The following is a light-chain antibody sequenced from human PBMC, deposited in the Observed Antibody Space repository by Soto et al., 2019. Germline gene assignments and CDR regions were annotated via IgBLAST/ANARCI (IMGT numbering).Light chain of an antibody. V-gene: IGKV3-20*01. Sequence: EIVLTQSPGTLSLSPGERATLSCRASQSVSSSYLDWYQQKPGQAPRLLISGASSRATGIPDRFSGSGSGTDFTLTISRLEPEDVAIYYCQQYGNSPITFGQGTRLEIK. CDR2: GAS. CDR1: QSVSSSY. J-gene: IGKJ5*01. CDR3: QQYGNSPIT.